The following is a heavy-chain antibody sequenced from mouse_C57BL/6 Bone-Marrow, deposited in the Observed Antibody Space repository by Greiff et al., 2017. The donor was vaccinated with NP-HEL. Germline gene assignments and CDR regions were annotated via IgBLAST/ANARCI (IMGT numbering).Heavy chain of an antibody. J-gene: IGHJ2*01. Sequence: EVQRVESGGGLVKPGGSLKHSCAASGFTFSSYTMSWVRQTPEKRLEWVATISGGGGNTYYPDSGQGRFTISRDNAKNTLYLQMSSLRSEDTALYYCARHDDFDYWGQGTTLTVSS. V-gene: IGHV5-9*01. CDR1: GFTFSSYT. CDR2: ISGGGGNT. CDR3: ARHDDFDY.